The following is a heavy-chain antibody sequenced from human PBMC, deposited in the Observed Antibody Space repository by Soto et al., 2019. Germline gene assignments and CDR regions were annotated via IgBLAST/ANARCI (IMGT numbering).Heavy chain of an antibody. V-gene: IGHV3-49*03. CDR3: SREHMAYCGGDCYPVY. Sequence: EVQLVESGGGLVQPGRSLRLSCTASGFTFRDYAITWFRQAPGKGLEWVGLIRTEAYGGATEYAASVQGKFTISRDDSKSTVYLQMDSLKTEDTAVYYCSREHMAYCGGDCYPVYWGQGTLVSVSS. J-gene: IGHJ4*02. D-gene: IGHD2-21*02. CDR1: GFTFRDYA. CDR2: IRTEAYGGAT.